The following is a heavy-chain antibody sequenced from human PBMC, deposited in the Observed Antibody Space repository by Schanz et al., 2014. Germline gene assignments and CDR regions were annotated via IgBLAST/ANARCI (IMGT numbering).Heavy chain of an antibody. CDR2: INTADTT. V-gene: IGHV3-23*04. J-gene: IGHJ6*02. D-gene: IGHD1-7*01. Sequence: EVQLVESGGGLVQPGGSLTLSCAASGFTFSSYLMSWVRQSPGKGLEWVSAINTADTTYYADSVKGRFTVSRDNSKNTVYLHMNSLRDEDTAVYYCASLIGTTSAHFYGMDVWGQGTTVTVSS. CDR1: GFTFSSYL. CDR3: ASLIGTTSAHFYGMDV.